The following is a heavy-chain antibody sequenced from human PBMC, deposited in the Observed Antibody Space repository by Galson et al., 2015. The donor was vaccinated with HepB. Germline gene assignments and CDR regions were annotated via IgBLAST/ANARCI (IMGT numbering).Heavy chain of an antibody. D-gene: IGHD3-22*01. J-gene: IGHJ4*02. CDR3: ARSGRNYYDSSGYPLGGPY. Sequence: SLRLPCAASGFTFSSYRMNWVRQAPGKGLEWVSYISSSGSTIYYADSVKGRFTISRDNAKNSLYLQMNSLRAEDTAMYYCARSGRNYYDSSGYPLGGPYWGQGTLVTVSS. CDR2: ISSSGSTI. V-gene: IGHV3-48*04. CDR1: GFTFSSYR.